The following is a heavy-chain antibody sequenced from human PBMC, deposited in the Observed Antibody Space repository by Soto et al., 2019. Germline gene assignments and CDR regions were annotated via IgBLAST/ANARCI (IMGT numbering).Heavy chain of an antibody. CDR3: ASSVAADTYYFDY. CDR1: GGSISSGGYY. V-gene: IGHV4-31*03. CDR2: IYYSGST. Sequence: SETLSLTCTVSGGSISSGGYYWSWIRQHPGKGLEWIGYIYYSGSTYYNPSLKSRVTISVDTSKNQFSLKLSSVTAADTAVYYCASSVAADTYYFDYWGQGTLVTVSS. D-gene: IGHD6-19*01. J-gene: IGHJ4*02.